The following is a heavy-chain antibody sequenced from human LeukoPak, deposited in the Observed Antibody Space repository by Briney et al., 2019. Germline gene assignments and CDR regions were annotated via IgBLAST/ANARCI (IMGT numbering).Heavy chain of an antibody. Sequence: SETLSLTCTVSGGSISIHYWSWIRQPPRKGLEWIGYIYYSGSTNYNPSLKSRVTISVDTSKNQFSLKLSAVTAADTAVYYCARAPSVVGAFDYWGQGTLVTVSS. D-gene: IGHD2-15*01. CDR2: IYYSGST. J-gene: IGHJ4*02. CDR3: ARAPSVVGAFDY. V-gene: IGHV4-59*11. CDR1: GGSISIHY.